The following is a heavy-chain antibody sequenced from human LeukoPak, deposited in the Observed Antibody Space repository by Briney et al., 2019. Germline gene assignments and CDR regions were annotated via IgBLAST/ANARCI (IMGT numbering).Heavy chain of an antibody. CDR1: GYTFTSYG. CDR3: ARDLMYSTSSYSYYYMDV. V-gene: IGHV1-18*01. J-gene: IGHJ6*03. D-gene: IGHD6-13*01. CDR2: ISAYNGNT. Sequence: ASVKVSCKASGYTFTSYGISWVRQAPGQGLEWMGWISAYNGNTNYAQKLQGRVTMTTDTSTSTAYMELRSLRSDDTAVYYCARDLMYSTSSYSYYYMDVGGKETTVTIPS.